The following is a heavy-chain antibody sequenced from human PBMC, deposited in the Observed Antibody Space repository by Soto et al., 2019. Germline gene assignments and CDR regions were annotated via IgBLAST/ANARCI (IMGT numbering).Heavy chain of an antibody. J-gene: IGHJ4*02. CDR3: AGSGGGEDY. D-gene: IGHD3-16*01. Sequence: QVQLQESGPGLVKPSGTLSLSCAVSGGSISSSHWWTWVRQPPGKGLEWIGEIYHSGSTNYNPSLKSGVTKSVDTPRNQFSLNLSALTAADTALYYCAGSGGGEDYWGQGILVTVSS. CDR2: IYHSGST. CDR1: GGSISSSHW. V-gene: IGHV4-4*02.